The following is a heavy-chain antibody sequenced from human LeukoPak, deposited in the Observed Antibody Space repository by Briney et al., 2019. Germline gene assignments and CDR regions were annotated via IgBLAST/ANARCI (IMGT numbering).Heavy chain of an antibody. CDR1: GFTFSSYA. CDR3: ARDSSGYYFDDAFDI. CDR2: ISYDGSNK. Sequence: GRSLRLSCAASGFTFSSYAMHWVRQAPGKGLEWVAVISYDGSNKYYADSVKGRFTISRDNPKNTLYLQMNSLRAEDTAVYYCARDSSGYYFDDAFDIWGQGTMVTVSS. D-gene: IGHD3-22*01. V-gene: IGHV3-30-3*01. J-gene: IGHJ3*02.